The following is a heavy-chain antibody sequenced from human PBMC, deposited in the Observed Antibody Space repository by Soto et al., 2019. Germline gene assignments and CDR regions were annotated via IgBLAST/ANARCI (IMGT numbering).Heavy chain of an antibody. V-gene: IGHV3-23*01. D-gene: IGHD7-27*01. CDR1: GFTFSLFA. CDR2: ISGSGGST. J-gene: IGHJ4*02. CDR3: AKEVSLGSTVDLGY. Sequence: GGSLRLSCAASGFTFSLFAMSWIRQSPGKGLEWVSTISGSGGSTYYADAVKGRFTISRDNSMDTLYLQMKSLRVEDTARYYCAKEVSLGSTVDLGYWGQGSLVTVSS.